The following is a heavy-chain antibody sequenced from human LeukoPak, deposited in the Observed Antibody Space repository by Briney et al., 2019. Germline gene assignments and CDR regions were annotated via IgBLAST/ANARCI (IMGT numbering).Heavy chain of an antibody. J-gene: IGHJ6*02. CDR3: ARDGGSFSYNMDV. D-gene: IGHD1-26*01. V-gene: IGHV1-69*13. CDR1: GGTFSSYA. Sequence: SVKVSCKASGGTFSSYAISWVRQAPGQGLEWMGGIIPIFGTANYAQKFQGRVTITADESTSTAYMELSSLRSEDTAVYYCARDGGSFSYNMDVWGQGTTVTVSS. CDR2: IIPIFGTA.